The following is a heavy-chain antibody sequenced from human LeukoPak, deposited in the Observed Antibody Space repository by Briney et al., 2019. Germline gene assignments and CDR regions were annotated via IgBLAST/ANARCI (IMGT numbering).Heavy chain of an antibody. Sequence: PGGSLRLSCAASGFTFSNYAMSWVGQAPGKGLDWVSAISAAGGSTYYADSVKGRFTISRDNTKNTLDLQMNSLRAEDTALYYCAKRLVYSSSWYYFDYWGQGTLVTVSS. CDR2: ISAAGGST. D-gene: IGHD6-13*01. J-gene: IGHJ4*02. CDR1: GFTFSNYA. V-gene: IGHV3-23*01. CDR3: AKRLVYSSSWYYFDY.